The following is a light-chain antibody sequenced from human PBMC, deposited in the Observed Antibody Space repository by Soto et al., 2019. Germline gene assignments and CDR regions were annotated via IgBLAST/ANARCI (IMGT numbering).Light chain of an antibody. V-gene: IGKV1-6*01. CDR1: QGIRND. J-gene: IGKJ4*01. CDR2: AAS. Sequence: AIQMTQSPSSLSASVGDRVTITCRASQGIRNDLGWYQQKPGKAPKLLIYAASSLQSGVPSRFSGSGSGTDFTLTISDLQPEDCATYYCQQTYSNRLSFGGGTKVDIK. CDR3: QQTYSNRLS.